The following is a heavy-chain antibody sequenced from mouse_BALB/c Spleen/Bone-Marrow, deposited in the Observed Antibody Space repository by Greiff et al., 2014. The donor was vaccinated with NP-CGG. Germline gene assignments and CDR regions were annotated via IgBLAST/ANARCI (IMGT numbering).Heavy chain of an antibody. CDR3: AISIEYRPLDY. CDR1: GYSFTGYN. Sequence: VQLKESGPELEKPGASVKISCKASGYSFTGYNMNWVKQNNGKSLEWIGNIDPSYGGISYNQKFEGKATLTVDKSSNTAYMQLKSLTSEDSAVYYCAISIEYRPLDYWGQGTLVTVSA. J-gene: IGHJ3*01. D-gene: IGHD2-14*01. V-gene: IGHV1-39*01. CDR2: IDPSYGGI.